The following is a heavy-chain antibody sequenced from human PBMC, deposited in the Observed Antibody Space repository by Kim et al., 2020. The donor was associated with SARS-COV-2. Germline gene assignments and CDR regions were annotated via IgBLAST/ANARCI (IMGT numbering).Heavy chain of an antibody. CDR1: GGSISSSTYY. V-gene: IGHV4-39*01. D-gene: IGHD3-9*01. Sequence: SETLSLTCTVSGGSISSSTYYWGWISQPPGKGLEWIGSTYYSGSTYYNPSLKSRVTISVDTSKNQFSLKLSSVTAADTAVYYCARFGRYFAWLDPWGQGTLVTVSS. CDR2: TYYSGST. J-gene: IGHJ5*02. CDR3: ARFGRYFAWLDP.